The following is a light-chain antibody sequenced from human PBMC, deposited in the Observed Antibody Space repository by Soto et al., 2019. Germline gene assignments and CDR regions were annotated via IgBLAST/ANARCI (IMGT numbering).Light chain of an antibody. CDR3: GSYTSSSSYV. CDR1: SSDVGNYNY. V-gene: IGLV2-14*01. J-gene: IGLJ1*01. CDR2: EVS. Sequence: QSVLTQPASVSGSPGQSITISCTGTSSDVGNYNYVSWYQQHPDKAPKLMIYEVSNRPSGVSNRFSGSKSGNTASLTISGLQAEDEADYYCGSYTSSSSYVFGTGTQLTVL.